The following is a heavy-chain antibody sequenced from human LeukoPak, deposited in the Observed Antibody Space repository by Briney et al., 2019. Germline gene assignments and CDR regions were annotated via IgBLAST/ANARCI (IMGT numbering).Heavy chain of an antibody. CDR2: IIPIVVTA. CDR1: GGTFSSYA. D-gene: IGHD3-9*01. Sequence: SVNVSCKASGGTFSSYAISWVRQAPGQGLEWMGGIIPIVVTANYAQKFQGRVTITADESTSTAYMELSSLRSEDTAVYYCASLGYYDILTGYGGPNWFDPWGQGTLVTVSS. CDR3: ASLGYYDILTGYGGPNWFDP. V-gene: IGHV1-69*01. J-gene: IGHJ5*02.